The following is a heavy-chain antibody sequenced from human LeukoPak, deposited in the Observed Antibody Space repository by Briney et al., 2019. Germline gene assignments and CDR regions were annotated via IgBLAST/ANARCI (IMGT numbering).Heavy chain of an antibody. Sequence: PGESLKISCNGSGYSFRYYWIGWGRQMPGEGVGRMGIIYTGNSDNRYSPSFQGQVTISADKTISNDYLQWSSLKASDTAMYHCARQIVYCSGGSCYGRGYFNLWGGGTLVTVSP. V-gene: IGHV5-51*01. J-gene: IGHJ2*01. CDR1: GYSFRYYW. CDR2: IYTGNSDN. CDR3: ARQIVYCSGGSCYGRGYFNL. D-gene: IGHD2-15*01.